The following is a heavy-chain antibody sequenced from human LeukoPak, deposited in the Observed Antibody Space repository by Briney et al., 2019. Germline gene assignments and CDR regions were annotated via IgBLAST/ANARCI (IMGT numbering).Heavy chain of an antibody. J-gene: IGHJ4*02. CDR3: VKTARHHDY. CDR2: ISGSGSDI. Sequence: GGSLRLSCAASGFTFSDYYMSWIRQAPGKGLECLSYISGSGSDINYVDSVKGRFTVSRDNAKNSLYLQMNSLRAEDTAVYYCVKTARHHDYCGQGTLVTVSS. V-gene: IGHV3-11*01. CDR1: GFTFSDYY.